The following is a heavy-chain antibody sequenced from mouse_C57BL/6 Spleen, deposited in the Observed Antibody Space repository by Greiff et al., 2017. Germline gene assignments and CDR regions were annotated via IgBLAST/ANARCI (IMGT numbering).Heavy chain of an antibody. J-gene: IGHJ4*01. CDR2: IDPSDSYT. Sequence: QVQLQQPGAELVRPGTSVKLSCKASGYTFTSYWMHWVKQRPGQGLEWIGVIDPSDSYTNYNQKFKGKATLTVDTSSSTAYMQLSSLTSEDSAVYDCARKGIYYGNYEGAMDYWGQGTSVTVSS. CDR1: GYTFTSYW. V-gene: IGHV1-59*01. D-gene: IGHD2-1*01. CDR3: ARKGIYYGNYEGAMDY.